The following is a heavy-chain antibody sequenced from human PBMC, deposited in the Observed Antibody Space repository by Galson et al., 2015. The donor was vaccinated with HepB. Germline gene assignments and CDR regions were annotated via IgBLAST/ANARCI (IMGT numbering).Heavy chain of an antibody. D-gene: IGHD6-13*01. CDR1: GFTFSSYE. CDR2: ISSSGSTI. J-gene: IGHJ6*02. V-gene: IGHV3-48*03. Sequence: SLRLSCAASGFTFSSYEMNWVRQAPGKGLEWVSYISSSGSTIYYADSVKGRFTISRDNAKNSLYLQMNSLRAEDTAVYYCATTTGYSSSWSYYYYYGMDVWGQGTTVTVSS. CDR3: ATTTGYSSSWSYYYYYGMDV.